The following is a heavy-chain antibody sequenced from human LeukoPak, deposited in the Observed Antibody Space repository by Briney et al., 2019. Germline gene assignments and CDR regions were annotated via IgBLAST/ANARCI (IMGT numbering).Heavy chain of an antibody. J-gene: IGHJ4*02. V-gene: IGHV3-23*01. CDR2: ISGSGGST. D-gene: IGHD3-3*01. Sequence: GGSLRLSCAASGFTFSSYAMSWVRQAPGKGLEWVSAISGSGGSTYYADSVKGRFTIPRDNSKNTLYLQMNSLRAEDTAVYYCAKVGDFFPRASFDHWGQGTLVTVSS. CDR1: GFTFSSYA. CDR3: AKVGDFFPRASFDH.